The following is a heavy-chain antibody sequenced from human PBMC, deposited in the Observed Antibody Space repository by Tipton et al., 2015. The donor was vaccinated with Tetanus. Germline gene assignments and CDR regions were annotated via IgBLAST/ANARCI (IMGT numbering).Heavy chain of an antibody. CDR2: ISYDGSNK. V-gene: IGHV3-30*18. Sequence: RSLRLSCAASGFTFSSYGMHWVRQAPGKGLGWVAVISYDGSNKYYADSVKGRFTISRDNSKNTLYLQMNSLRAEDTAVYYCAKVPFYYGSGNLGATYFDLWGRGTLVTVSS. J-gene: IGHJ2*01. CDR1: GFTFSSYG. CDR3: AKVPFYYGSGNLGATYFDL. D-gene: IGHD3-10*01.